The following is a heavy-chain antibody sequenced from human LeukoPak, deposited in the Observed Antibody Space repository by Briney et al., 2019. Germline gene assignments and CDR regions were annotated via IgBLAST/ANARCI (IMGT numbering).Heavy chain of an antibody. CDR1: GGSISSYY. CDR2: IYYSGST. V-gene: IGHV4-59*01. D-gene: IGHD3-22*01. J-gene: IGHJ3*02. CDR3: ARDRRAYYYDSSGYQGAFDI. Sequence: PSETLSLTCTVSGGSISSYYWSWIRQPPGKGLEWIGYIYYSGSTNYNPSLKSRVTISVDTSKNQFSLKLSSVTAADTAVYYCARDRRAYYYDSSGYQGAFDIWGQGTMVTVSS.